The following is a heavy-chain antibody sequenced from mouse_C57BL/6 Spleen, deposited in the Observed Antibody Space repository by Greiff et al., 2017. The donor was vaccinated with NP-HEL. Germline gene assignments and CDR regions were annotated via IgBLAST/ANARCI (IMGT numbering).Heavy chain of an antibody. Sequence: EVQRVESGGGLVQPGGSLKLSCAASGFTFSDYYMYWVRQTPEKRLGWVAYISNGGGSTYYPDTVKGRFTISRDNAKNTLYLQMSRLKSEDTAMYYCARLGYYYGSSYWYFDVWGTGTTVTVSS. CDR1: GFTFSDYY. CDR3: ARLGYYYGSSYWYFDV. J-gene: IGHJ1*03. CDR2: ISNGGGST. D-gene: IGHD1-1*01. V-gene: IGHV5-12*01.